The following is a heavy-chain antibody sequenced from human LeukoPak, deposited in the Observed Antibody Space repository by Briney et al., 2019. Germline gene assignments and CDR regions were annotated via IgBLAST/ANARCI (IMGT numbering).Heavy chain of an antibody. CDR3: AKESIAVAAMGGYFDY. CDR2: ISGSGGST. J-gene: IGHJ4*02. Sequence: PGGSLRLSCAASGFTFSSYAMSWVRQAPGKGLEWVSAISGSGGSTYYADSVKGRFTISRDNSKNTLYLQMNSLRAEDTAVYYCAKESIAVAAMGGYFDYWGQGTLVTVSS. D-gene: IGHD6-19*01. CDR1: GFTFSSYA. V-gene: IGHV3-23*01.